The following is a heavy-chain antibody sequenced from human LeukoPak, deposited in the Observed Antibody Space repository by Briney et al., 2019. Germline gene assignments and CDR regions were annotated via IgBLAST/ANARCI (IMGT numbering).Heavy chain of an antibody. V-gene: IGHV3-7*01. Sequence: GGSLRLSCAASGFTFSNYWMSWVRQAPGKGLEWVANIKHDGGEKYYVDSVKGRFAISRDNAKTSLYLQMNSLRAEDTAVYYCARHLSGVTGYTYGRGIDYWGQGTLVTVSS. J-gene: IGHJ4*02. CDR3: ARHLSGVTGYTYGRGIDY. D-gene: IGHD5-18*01. CDR1: GFTFSNYW. CDR2: IKHDGGEK.